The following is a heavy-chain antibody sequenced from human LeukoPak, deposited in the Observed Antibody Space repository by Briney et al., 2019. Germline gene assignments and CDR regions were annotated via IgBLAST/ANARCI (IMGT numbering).Heavy chain of an antibody. D-gene: IGHD3-22*01. V-gene: IGHV3-30*02. CDR3: AREKTSGLVVVNAYFDY. J-gene: IGHJ4*02. Sequence: PGGSLRLSCAASGFTFSSYGMHWVRQAPGKGLEWVAFIRYDGSNKYYADSVKGRFTISRDNSKNTLYLQMNSLRAEDTAVYYCAREKTSGLVVVNAYFDYWGQGTLVAVSS. CDR1: GFTFSSYG. CDR2: IRYDGSNK.